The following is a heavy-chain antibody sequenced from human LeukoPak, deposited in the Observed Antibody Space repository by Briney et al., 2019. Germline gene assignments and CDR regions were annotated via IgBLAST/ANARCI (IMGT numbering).Heavy chain of an antibody. J-gene: IGHJ2*01. Sequence: PSETLSLTCTVSGGSISSYYWSWLRQPPGKGLEWIGYIYYSGSTNYNPSLKSRVTISVDTSKNQFSLKLSSVTAADTAVYYCARCLYYYDSSGYYSEDWYFDLWGRGTLVTVSS. CDR3: ARCLYYYDSSGYYSEDWYFDL. D-gene: IGHD3-22*01. V-gene: IGHV4-59*08. CDR1: GGSISSYY. CDR2: IYYSGST.